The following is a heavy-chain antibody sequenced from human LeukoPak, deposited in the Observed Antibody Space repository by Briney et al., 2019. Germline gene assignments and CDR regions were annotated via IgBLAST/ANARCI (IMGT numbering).Heavy chain of an antibody. CDR2: ISYDGSNK. CDR3: ARELAYTGFGELIYGMDV. CDR1: GFTFSSYA. J-gene: IGHJ6*04. Sequence: GGSLRLSCAASGFTFSSYAMHWVRQATGKGLEGVAVISYDGSNKYYADSVKGRFTISRDNSKNTLYLQMNSLRAEDTAVYYCARELAYTGFGELIYGMDVWGKGTTVTVSS. D-gene: IGHD3-10*01. V-gene: IGHV3-30*04.